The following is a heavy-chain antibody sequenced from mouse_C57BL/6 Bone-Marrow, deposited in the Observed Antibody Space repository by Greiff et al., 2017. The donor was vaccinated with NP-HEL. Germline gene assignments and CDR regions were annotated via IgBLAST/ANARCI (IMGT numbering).Heavy chain of an antibody. V-gene: IGHV2-2*01. D-gene: IGHD2-4*01. CDR2: IWSGGST. CDR1: GFSLTSYG. Sequence: VQLQQSGPGLVQPSQSLSITCTVSGFSLTSYGVHWVRQSPGKGLEWLGVIWSGGSTDYNAAFISRLSISKDNSKSQVFFKMNSLQADDTAIYYCARNWDYDYDRFAYWGQGTLVTVSA. J-gene: IGHJ3*01. CDR3: ARNWDYDYDRFAY.